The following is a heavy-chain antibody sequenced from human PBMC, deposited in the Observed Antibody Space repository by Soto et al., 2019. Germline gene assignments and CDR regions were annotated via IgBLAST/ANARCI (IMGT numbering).Heavy chain of an antibody. V-gene: IGHV4-4*07. CDR2: IYTSGST. D-gene: IGHD6-19*01. CDR1: GGSISSYY. J-gene: IGHJ3*02. Sequence: QVQLQESGPGLVKPSETLSLTCTVSGGSISSYYWSWIRQPAGKGLEWIGRIYTSGSTNYNPSLKSRVTMSVDTSKNQFSLKLSSVTAADTAVYYCAKGLGAVAGLHDAFDIWGQGTMVTVSS. CDR3: AKGLGAVAGLHDAFDI.